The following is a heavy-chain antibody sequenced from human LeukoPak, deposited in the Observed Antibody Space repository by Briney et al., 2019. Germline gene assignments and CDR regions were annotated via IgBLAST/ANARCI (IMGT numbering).Heavy chain of an antibody. CDR1: GFTFSSYA. CDR2: ISGSGGST. CDR3: AKDLGGSGSSIYYSDY. J-gene: IGHJ4*02. V-gene: IGHV3-23*01. Sequence: GGSLRLSCAASGFTFSSYAMSWVRQAPGKGLEWVSAISGSGGSTYYADSVKGRFTISRDNSKNTLYLQMNSLRAEDTAVYYCAKDLGGSGSSIYYSDYWGQGTLVTVSS. D-gene: IGHD3-10*01.